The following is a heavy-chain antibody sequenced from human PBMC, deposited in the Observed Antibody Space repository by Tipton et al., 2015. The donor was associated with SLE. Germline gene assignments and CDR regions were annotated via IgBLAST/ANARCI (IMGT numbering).Heavy chain of an antibody. D-gene: IGHD3-22*01. V-gene: IGHV4-59*01. Sequence: TPSLTCTVSGGSISSYYWSWIRQPPGKGLEWIGYIYYSGSTNYNPSLKSRVTISVDTSKNQFSLKLSSVTAADTAVYYCARSLGSMIEDYWGQGTLVTVSS. CDR1: GGSISSYY. CDR3: ARSLGSMIEDY. CDR2: IYYSGST. J-gene: IGHJ4*02.